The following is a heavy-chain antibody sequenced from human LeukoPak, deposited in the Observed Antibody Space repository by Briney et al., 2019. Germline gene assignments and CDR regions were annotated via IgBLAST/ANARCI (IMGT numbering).Heavy chain of an antibody. CDR2: ISYDGSNK. J-gene: IGHJ5*02. D-gene: IGHD3-16*01. CDR3: ARDRGSYAYIIDH. V-gene: IGHV3-30-3*01. Sequence: QPGRSLRLSCAASGFTFSSYAMHWVRQAPGKGLEWVAVISYDGSNKYYADSVKGRFTISRDHSKNTLYLQMNSLRAEDTAVYYCARDRGSYAYIIDHWGQGTLVTVSS. CDR1: GFTFSSYA.